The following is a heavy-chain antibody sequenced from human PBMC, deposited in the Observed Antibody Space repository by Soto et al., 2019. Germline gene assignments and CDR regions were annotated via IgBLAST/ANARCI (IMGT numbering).Heavy chain of an antibody. CDR1: GGSISSTDHY. CDR3: ARLVFHCLRGSCDDYSFYGLDV. V-gene: IGHV4-39*01. CDR2: IYFAGST. Sequence: SETLSLTCTVSGGSISSTDHYWGWVRQPPGKGLEWLGSIYFAGSTFHKPALKSRATISVDTSRNQFSLRLTTVTASDTAVYYCARLVFHCLRGSCDDYSFYGLDVWGQGTTVTVSS. D-gene: IGHD2-15*01. J-gene: IGHJ6*02.